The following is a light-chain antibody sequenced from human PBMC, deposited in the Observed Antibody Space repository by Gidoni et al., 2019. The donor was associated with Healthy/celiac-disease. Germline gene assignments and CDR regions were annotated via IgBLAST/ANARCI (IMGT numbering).Light chain of an antibody. CDR3: QQYNNWPPLT. CDR2: GAS. J-gene: IGKJ4*01. Sequence: IVMTQSPATLSVSPGVRATLSCRASHSVSSNLDWYQQKPGQAPRLLIYGASNRATVIPARCSDSGSGTEFTLTISRLQYEDFAVYYCQQYNNWPPLTFGGGTKVEIK. CDR1: HSVSSN. V-gene: IGKV3-15*01.